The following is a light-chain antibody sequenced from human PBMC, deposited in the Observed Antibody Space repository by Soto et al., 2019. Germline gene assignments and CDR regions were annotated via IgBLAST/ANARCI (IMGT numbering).Light chain of an antibody. J-gene: IGLJ2*01. V-gene: IGLV3-21*01. Sequence: SYVLTQPPSVSVAPGETVSITCGGTKIATKSVHWYQQKAGQAPLLVIYYDTDRPSGMPERFSGSNSGNTATLIISRVEAGDEADYFCQVWDSVTDHAVFGGGTKLTVL. CDR2: YDT. CDR1: KIATKS. CDR3: QVWDSVTDHAV.